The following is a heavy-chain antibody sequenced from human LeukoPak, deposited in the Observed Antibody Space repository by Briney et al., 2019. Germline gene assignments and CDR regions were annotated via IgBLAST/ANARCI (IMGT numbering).Heavy chain of an antibody. CDR1: GYTFTSYY. J-gene: IGHJ4*02. D-gene: IGHD3-9*01. V-gene: IGHV1-46*01. CDR2: LNPSGGST. CDR3: PKTAYEILTGYGLYYFDY. Sequence: ASVKVSCKASGYTFTSYYMHWVRQAPGQGLEWMGILNPSGGSTSYAQKFQGRVTMTRDTSTSTVYMELSSLKASDTVIFYWPKTAYEILTGYGLYYFDYWGQGTLVTVSS.